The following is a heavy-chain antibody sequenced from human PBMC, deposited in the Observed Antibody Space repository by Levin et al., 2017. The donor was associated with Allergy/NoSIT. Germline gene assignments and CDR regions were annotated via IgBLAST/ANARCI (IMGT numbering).Heavy chain of an antibody. V-gene: IGHV3-74*01. J-gene: IGHJ4*02. D-gene: IGHD3-9*01. CDR1: GITFSNYW. CDR2: ISSDGSIT. Sequence: GESLKISCTASGITFSNYWMHWVRQDPGKGLVWVSRISSDGSITNYADSVRRRFTISRDNAKNTLYLLMNRLRVEDTAVYYCAFDILTGYYDFDSWGQGTLVTVSS. CDR3: AFDILTGYYDFDS.